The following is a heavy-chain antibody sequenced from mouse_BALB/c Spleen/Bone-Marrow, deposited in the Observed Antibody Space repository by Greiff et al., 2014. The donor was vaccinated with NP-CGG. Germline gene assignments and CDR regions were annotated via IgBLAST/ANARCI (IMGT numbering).Heavy chain of an antibody. CDR3: AGGAARATWFAY. V-gene: IGHV5-17*02. J-gene: IGHJ3*01. CDR2: ISSGSSTI. Sequence: VQLKESGGGLVQPGGSRKLSCAASGFTFSSFGMHWVRQAPEKGLEWVAYISSGSSTIYYADTVKGRFTISRDNPKNTLFLQRTSLRSEDTAMYYCAGGAARATWFAYWGQGTLVTVSA. CDR1: GFTFSSFG. D-gene: IGHD3-1*01.